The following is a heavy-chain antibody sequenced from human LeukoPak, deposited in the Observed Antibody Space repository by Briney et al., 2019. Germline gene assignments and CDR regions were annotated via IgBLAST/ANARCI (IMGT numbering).Heavy chain of an antibody. D-gene: IGHD3-10*01. CDR1: GFTFSSYA. J-gene: IGHJ4*02. Sequence: GGSLRLSCAASGFTFSSYAMSWVRQAPGKGLEWVSAISGSGGSTYYADSVKGRFTISRDNSKNTLYLQMNSLRAEDTAVYYCAKPPLWFGELYPEYYFDYWGQGTLVTVSS. CDR2: ISGSGGST. CDR3: AKPPLWFGELYPEYYFDY. V-gene: IGHV3-23*01.